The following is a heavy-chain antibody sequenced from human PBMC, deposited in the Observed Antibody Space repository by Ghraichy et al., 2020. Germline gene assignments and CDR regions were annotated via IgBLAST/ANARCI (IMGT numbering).Heavy chain of an antibody. CDR3: TTDVYDSSGYRVDY. Sequence: GGSLRLSCAASGFTFSNAWMSWVRQAPGKGLEWVGRIKSKTDGGTTDYAAPVKGRFTISRDDSKNTLYLQMNSLKTEDTAVYYCTTDVYDSSGYRVDYWGQGTLVTVSS. CDR2: IKSKTDGGTT. V-gene: IGHV3-15*01. CDR1: GFTFSNAW. D-gene: IGHD3-22*01. J-gene: IGHJ4*02.